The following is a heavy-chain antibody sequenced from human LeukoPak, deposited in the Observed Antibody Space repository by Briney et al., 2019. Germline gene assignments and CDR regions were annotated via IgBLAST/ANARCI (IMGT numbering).Heavy chain of an antibody. D-gene: IGHD6-19*01. Sequence: SETLSLTCTVSGGSISSRSYCWSWIRQPAGKGLEWIGHVHISGSTNYNPSLKSRVTISVDTSKNQFSLKLSSVTAADTAVYYCAGSGWYFNWFDPWGQGTLVTVSS. CDR1: GGSISSRSYC. CDR3: AGSGWYFNWFDP. CDR2: VHISGST. J-gene: IGHJ5*02. V-gene: IGHV4-61*09.